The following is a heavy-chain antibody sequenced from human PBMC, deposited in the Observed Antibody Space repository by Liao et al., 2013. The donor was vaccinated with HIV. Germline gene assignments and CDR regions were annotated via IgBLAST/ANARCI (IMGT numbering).Heavy chain of an antibody. D-gene: IGHD3-16*01. CDR3: ARDQGGAKMMTFGGVGGSRVFDL. Sequence: QVQLQESGPGLVKPSETLSLTCTVSGGSISNYYWSWIRQPAGKGLEWIGRIYTSGRTNYNPSLKSRVTISADTSKNEFSLKLNSVTAADTAVYFCARDQGGAKMMTFGGVGGSRVFDLWGRGTMVIVSS. CDR1: GGSISNYY. CDR2: IYTSGRT. J-gene: IGHJ3*01. V-gene: IGHV4-4*07.